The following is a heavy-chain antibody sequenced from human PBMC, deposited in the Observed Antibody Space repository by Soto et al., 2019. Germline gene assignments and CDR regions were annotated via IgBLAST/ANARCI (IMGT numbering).Heavy chain of an antibody. CDR3: ATVKGLYYYDSSGYYYGYWFDP. CDR2: FDPEDGET. J-gene: IGHJ5*02. CDR1: VYSITELS. V-gene: IGHV1-24*01. D-gene: IGHD3-22*01. Sequence: ASVKVSCKVAVYSITELSIHLVRQAPGKGLEWMGGFDPEDGETIYAQKFQGRVTMTEDTSTDTAYMELSSLRSEDTAVYYCATVKGLYYYDSSGYYYGYWFDPWVQGTLVTVSS.